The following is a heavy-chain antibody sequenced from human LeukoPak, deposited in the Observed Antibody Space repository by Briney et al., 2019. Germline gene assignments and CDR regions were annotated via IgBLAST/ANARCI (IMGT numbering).Heavy chain of an antibody. Sequence: SETLSLTCTVSGCSISSSSYYWGGIRQPPGEGVGLIVSICYSGSTYYNPSRNSRVTISVDTSKNQVSLNLSSVAAADTALDYCASGPEGGTKYNWFDPWGPGNPVAVSP. J-gene: IGHJ5*02. D-gene: IGHD1-14*01. CDR3: ASGPEGGTKYNWFDP. CDR1: GCSISSSSYY. CDR2: ICYSGST. V-gene: IGHV4-39*07.